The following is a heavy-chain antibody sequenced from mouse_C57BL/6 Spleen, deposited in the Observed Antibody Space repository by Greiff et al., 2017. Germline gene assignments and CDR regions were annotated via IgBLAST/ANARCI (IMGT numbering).Heavy chain of an antibody. CDR1: GFTFSNYW. V-gene: IGHV6-3*01. Sequence: EVKLVESGGGLVQPGGSMKLSCVASGFTFSNYWMNWVRQSPEKGLEWVAQIRLKSDNYATHYAESVKGRFTISRDDSKSSVYLQMNNLRAEDTGIYYCTVIYVGHYGRGYWGQGTTLTVSS. CDR3: TVIYVGHYGRGY. CDR2: IRLKSDNYAT. D-gene: IGHD2-3*01. J-gene: IGHJ2*01.